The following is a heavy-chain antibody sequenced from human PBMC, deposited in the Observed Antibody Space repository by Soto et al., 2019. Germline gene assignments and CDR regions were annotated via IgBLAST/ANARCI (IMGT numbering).Heavy chain of an antibody. V-gene: IGHV4-31*03. Sequence: PSETLSLTCTVSGGSISSGGYYWSWIRQHPGKGLEWIGYIYYSGSTYYNPSLKSRVTISVDTSKNQFSLKLSSVTAADTAVYYCAREIRSRVRGVIIEVHYMDVWGKGTTVTVSS. J-gene: IGHJ6*03. CDR2: IYYSGST. CDR1: GGSISSGGYY. D-gene: IGHD3-10*01. CDR3: AREIRSRVRGVIIEVHYMDV.